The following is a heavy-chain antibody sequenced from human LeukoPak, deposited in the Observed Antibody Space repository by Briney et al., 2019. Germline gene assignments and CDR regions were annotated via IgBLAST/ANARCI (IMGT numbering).Heavy chain of an antibody. D-gene: IGHD7-27*01. Sequence: GGSLRLSCEASGFTVSNYYMSWVRQAPGKGLECVSVIYSGGTTHYADSVKGRFTISRDNSKNTLYLQMSSPRVEDTAVYYCGRDWFKTGDPASWGQGTLVTVFS. V-gene: IGHV3-66*01. CDR2: IYSGGTT. CDR3: GRDWFKTGDPAS. CDR1: GFTVSNYY. J-gene: IGHJ4*02.